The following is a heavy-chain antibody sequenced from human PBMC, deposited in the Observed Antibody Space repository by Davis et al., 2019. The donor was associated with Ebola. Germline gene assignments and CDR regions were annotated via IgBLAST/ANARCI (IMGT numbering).Heavy chain of an antibody. J-gene: IGHJ5*02. CDR1: GGSVSSGSYY. Sequence: MPSETLSLTCTVSGGSVSSGSYYWSWIRQPPGKGLEWIGYIYYSGSTNYNPSLKSRVTISVDTSKNQFSLKLSSVTAADTAVYYCARVGDYSGTVTPRGQGTLVTVSS. CDR2: IYYSGST. D-gene: IGHD4-11*01. CDR3: ARVGDYSGTVTP. V-gene: IGHV4-61*01.